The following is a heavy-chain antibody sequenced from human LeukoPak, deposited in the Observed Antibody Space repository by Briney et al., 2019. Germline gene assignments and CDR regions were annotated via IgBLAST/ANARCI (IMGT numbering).Heavy chain of an antibody. D-gene: IGHD3-22*01. CDR1: GFPFSIYG. CDR3: AKDGDGSGYYYYYYYYMDV. CDR2: ISPGGGPT. J-gene: IGHJ6*03. V-gene: IGHV3-23*01. Sequence: GGSLRLSCAGSGFPFSIYGMNWVRQAPGKGLEWVSGISPGGGPTYYADSVKGRFTISRDDSKNTLYLQMNSLRAEDTAVYYCAKDGDGSGYYYYYYYYMDVWGKGTTVTISS.